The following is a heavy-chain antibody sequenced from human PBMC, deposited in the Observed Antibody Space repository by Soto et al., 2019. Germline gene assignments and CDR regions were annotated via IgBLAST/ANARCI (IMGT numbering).Heavy chain of an antibody. V-gene: IGHV1-69*01. J-gene: IGHJ6*02. CDR2: IIPIFGTA. D-gene: IGHD3-22*01. CDR1: GGTFSSYA. Sequence: QVQLVQSGAEVKKPGSSVKVSCKASGGTFSSYAISWVRQAPGQGLGWMGGIIPIFGTANYAQEFQGRVTITADESTTTGYMALSSMRAEDTAVYYCARDRKRYYDISGYGYYYYGMDVSGQGTTVTDSS. CDR3: ARDRKRYYDISGYGYYYYGMDV.